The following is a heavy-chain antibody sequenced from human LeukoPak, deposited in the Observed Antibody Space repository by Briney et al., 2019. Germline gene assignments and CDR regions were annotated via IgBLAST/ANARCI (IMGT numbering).Heavy chain of an antibody. D-gene: IGHD6-6*01. CDR3: ATNLRYSSSSGY. Sequence: GGSLRLSCAASGFTFSSYAMSWVRQAPGKGLEWVSAISGGGGSTYHADSVKGRFTISRDNSKNTLYLQMNSLRAEDTAVYYCATNLRYSSSSGYWGQGTLVTVSS. J-gene: IGHJ4*02. CDR1: GFTFSSYA. V-gene: IGHV3-23*01. CDR2: ISGGGGST.